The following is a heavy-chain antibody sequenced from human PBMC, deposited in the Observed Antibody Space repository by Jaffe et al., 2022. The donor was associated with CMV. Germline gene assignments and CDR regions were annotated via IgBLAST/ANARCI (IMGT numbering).Heavy chain of an antibody. Sequence: QVQLVESGGGVVQPGRSLRLSCAASGFTFSSYGMHWVRQAPGKGLEWVAVIWYDGSNKYYADSVKGRFTISRDNSKNTLYLQMNSLRAEDTAVYYCAREESGYYQYYYYYYYMDVWGKGTTVTVSS. CDR3: AREESGYYQYYYYYYYMDV. V-gene: IGHV3-33*08. CDR2: IWYDGSNK. J-gene: IGHJ6*03. D-gene: IGHD3-22*01. CDR1: GFTFSSYG.